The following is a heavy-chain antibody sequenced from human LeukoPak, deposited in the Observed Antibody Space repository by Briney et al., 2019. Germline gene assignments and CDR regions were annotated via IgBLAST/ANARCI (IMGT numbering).Heavy chain of an antibody. V-gene: IGHV1-18*01. D-gene: IGHD1-20*01. CDR1: GYTFTSYG. Sequence: GASVKVSCKASGYTFTSYGISWVRQAPGQGLEWMGWISAYNGNTNYAQKLQGRVTMTTDTSTSTAYMELRSLRSDDTAVCYCASNLLNRSYNWIPELYYYYGMDVWGQGTTVTVSS. CDR3: ASNLLNRSYNWIPELYYYYGMDV. CDR2: ISAYNGNT. J-gene: IGHJ6*02.